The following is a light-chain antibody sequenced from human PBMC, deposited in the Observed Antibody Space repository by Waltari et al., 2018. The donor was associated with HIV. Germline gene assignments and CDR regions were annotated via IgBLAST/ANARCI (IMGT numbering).Light chain of an antibody. J-gene: IGLJ1*01. CDR3: CSYAGSYTSYV. Sequence: QSALTQPRSVSGSPGQSVTISCTGTSSDVGGYNYVSWYQQHTGKAPKLMIDDVSKRPSGVPDRFSGSKSGNTASLTISGLQAEDEADYYCCSYAGSYTSYVFGTGTKVTVL. CDR2: DVS. V-gene: IGLV2-11*01. CDR1: SSDVGGYNY.